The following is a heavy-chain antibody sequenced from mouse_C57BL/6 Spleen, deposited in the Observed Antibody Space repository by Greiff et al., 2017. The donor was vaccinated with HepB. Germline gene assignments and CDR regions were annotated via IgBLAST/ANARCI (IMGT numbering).Heavy chain of an antibody. D-gene: IGHD1-1*02. CDR1: GFTFSSYG. CDR2: ISSGGSYT. J-gene: IGHJ2*01. V-gene: IGHV5-6*01. CDR3: ARRLLSFDY. Sequence: VQLKESGGDLVKPGGSLKLSCAASGFTFSSYGMSWVRQTPDKRLEWVATISSGGSYTYYPDSVKGRFTISRDNAKNTLYLQMSSLKSEDTAMYYCARRLLSFDYWGQGTTLTVSS.